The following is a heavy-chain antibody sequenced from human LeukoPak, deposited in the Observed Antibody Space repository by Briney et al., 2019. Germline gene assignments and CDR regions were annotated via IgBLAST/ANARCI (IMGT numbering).Heavy chain of an antibody. CDR1: GGSISNYY. CDR3: ARTNDYDSSGYYSWDYYYYMDV. D-gene: IGHD3-22*01. Sequence: SETLSLTCTVSGGSISNYYWSWIRQPPGKGLEWIGSIYHSGRTYYNPSLKSLVTISVDTSKNQFSLKLSSVTAADTAVYYCARTNDYDSSGYYSWDYYYYMDVWGKGTTVTVSS. CDR2: IYHSGRT. J-gene: IGHJ6*03. V-gene: IGHV4-59*08.